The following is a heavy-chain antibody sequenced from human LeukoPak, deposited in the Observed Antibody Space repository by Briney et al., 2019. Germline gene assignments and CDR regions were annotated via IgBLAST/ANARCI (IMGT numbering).Heavy chain of an antibody. J-gene: IGHJ3*02. D-gene: IGHD3-9*01. Sequence: SVKVSCKASGYTFTSYGISWVRQAPGQGLEWMGRIIPILGIANYAQKFQGRVTITADKSTSTAYMELSSLRSEDTAVYYCAGSGYFEGDAFDIWGQGTMVTVSS. CDR3: AGSGYFEGDAFDI. CDR1: GYTFTSYG. CDR2: IIPILGIA. V-gene: IGHV1-69*04.